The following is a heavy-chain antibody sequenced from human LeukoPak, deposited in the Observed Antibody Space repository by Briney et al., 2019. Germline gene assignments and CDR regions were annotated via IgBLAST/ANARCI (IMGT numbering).Heavy chain of an antibody. Sequence: ASVKVSCKASGYTFTSYDINWVRQATGQGLEWMGWMNPNSGNTGYAQKFQGRVTITRNTSTSTAYMELSSLRSEDTAVYYCATPQEGDAFDIWGQGTMVTVSS. J-gene: IGHJ3*02. V-gene: IGHV1-8*01. CDR3: ATPQEGDAFDI. D-gene: IGHD1-14*01. CDR1: GYTFTSYD. CDR2: MNPNSGNT.